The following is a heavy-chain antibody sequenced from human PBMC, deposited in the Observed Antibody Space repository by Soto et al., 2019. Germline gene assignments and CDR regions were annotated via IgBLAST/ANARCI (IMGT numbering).Heavy chain of an antibody. Sequence: SETLSLICTVFGGSISSYYWSWIRQHPGKGLEGIGYRYYSGSTNYNPSLKSRVTISVDTSKNQFSLKLSSLTAADTAVSYCAREVDYGENWFDPWGQGTLVTVSS. J-gene: IGHJ5*02. V-gene: IGHV4-59*01. D-gene: IGHD4-17*01. CDR3: AREVDYGENWFDP. CDR1: GGSISSYY. CDR2: RYYSGST.